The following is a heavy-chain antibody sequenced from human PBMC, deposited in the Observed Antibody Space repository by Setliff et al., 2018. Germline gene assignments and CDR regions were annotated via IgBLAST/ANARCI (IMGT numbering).Heavy chain of an antibody. J-gene: IGHJ4*02. CDR3: ARGVSGVSWTPRY. V-gene: IGHV3-23*01. Sequence: PGGSLRLSCTASGFTFSSYAMSWIRQAPGKGLEWVSGISGSGGSTYYADSVKGRFTISRDNSKNTLYLQMNSLRGEDTAVYYCARGVSGVSWTPRYWGRGTLVTVSS. CDR2: ISGSGGST. D-gene: IGHD6-25*01. CDR1: GFTFSSYA.